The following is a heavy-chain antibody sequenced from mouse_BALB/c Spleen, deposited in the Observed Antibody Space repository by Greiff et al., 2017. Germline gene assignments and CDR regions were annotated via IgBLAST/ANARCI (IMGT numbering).Heavy chain of an antibody. CDR3: ARLITTGY. D-gene: IGHD2-4*01. CDR2: INPGSGGT. Sequence: VQLQQSGAELVRPGTSVKVSCKASGYAFTNYLIEWVKQRPGQGLEWIGVINPGSGGTNYNEKFKGKATLTADKSSSTAYMQLSSLTSYDSAVYFCARLITTGYWGQGTTLTVSS. CDR1: GYAFTNYL. J-gene: IGHJ2*01. V-gene: IGHV1-54*01.